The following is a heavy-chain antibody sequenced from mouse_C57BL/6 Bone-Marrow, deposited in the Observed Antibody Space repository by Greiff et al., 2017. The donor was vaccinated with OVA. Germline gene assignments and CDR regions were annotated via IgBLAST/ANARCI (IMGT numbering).Heavy chain of an antibody. CDR1: GYSITSGYY. Sequence: EVQLVESGPGLVKPSQSLSLTCSVTGYSITSGYYWNWIRQFPGNKLEWMGYISYDGSNNYNPSLKNRISITRDTSKNQFFLKLNSVTTEDTATYYCARARIYYYGSTHWWGQGTLVTVSA. V-gene: IGHV3-6*01. J-gene: IGHJ3*02. CDR2: ISYDGSN. CDR3: ARARIYYYGSTHW. D-gene: IGHD1-1*01.